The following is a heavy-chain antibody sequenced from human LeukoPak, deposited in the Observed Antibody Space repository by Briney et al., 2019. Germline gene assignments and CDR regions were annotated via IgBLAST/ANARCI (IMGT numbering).Heavy chain of an antibody. J-gene: IGHJ5*02. CDR2: IYPGDSDT. Sequence: GESLKISCKGSGYRFTSYWIGWVRPMPGKGLEWMGIIYPGDSDTRYSPSFQGQVTISADKSISTAYLQWSSLKASDTAMYYCARLNGVVVVPAATNWFDPWGQGTLVTVSS. D-gene: IGHD2-2*01. V-gene: IGHV5-51*01. CDR1: GYRFTSYW. CDR3: ARLNGVVVVPAATNWFDP.